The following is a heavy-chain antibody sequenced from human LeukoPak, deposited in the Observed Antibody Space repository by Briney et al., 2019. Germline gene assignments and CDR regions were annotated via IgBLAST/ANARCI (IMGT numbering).Heavy chain of an antibody. CDR1: GYTFTSYG. D-gene: IGHD6-25*01. CDR3: ARLYSSVLAYYNYMDV. J-gene: IGHJ6*03. CDR2: ISAYNGNT. V-gene: IGHV1-18*01. Sequence: ASVKVSCKASGYTFTSYGISWVRQAPGQGLEWMGWISAYNGNTNYAQKLQGRVTMTTDTSTSTAYMELRSLRSDDTAVYYCARLYSSVLAYYNYMDVWGKGTTVTIYS.